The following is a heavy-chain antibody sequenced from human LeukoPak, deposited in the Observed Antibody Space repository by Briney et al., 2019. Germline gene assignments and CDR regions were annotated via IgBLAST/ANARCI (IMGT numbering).Heavy chain of an antibody. CDR3: AGDLLRGYNAFDY. Sequence: PGGSLRLSCAASGFTFSSYSMNWVRQAPGKGLEWVSSISSSSSYIYYADSVKGRFTISRDNAKNSLYLQMNSLRAEDTAVYYCAGDLLRGYNAFDYWGQGTLVTVSS. J-gene: IGHJ4*02. V-gene: IGHV3-21*01. CDR1: GFTFSSYS. D-gene: IGHD5-18*01. CDR2: ISSSSSYI.